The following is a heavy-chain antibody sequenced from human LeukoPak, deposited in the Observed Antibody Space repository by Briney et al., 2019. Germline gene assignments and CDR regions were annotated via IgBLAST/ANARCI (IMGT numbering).Heavy chain of an antibody. J-gene: IGHJ6*04. Sequence: SVKVSCKASGFTFTSSAVQWVRQARGQRLEWIGWIVVSSGKTNYAKKFQERVTITQDLSTSTAYMELSSLRSEDTAVYYCAAGVVVAAPYYYGMDVWGKGTAVTVSS. V-gene: IGHV1-58*01. CDR1: GFTFTSSA. CDR3: AAGVVVAAPYYYGMDV. D-gene: IGHD2-15*01. CDR2: IVVSSGKT.